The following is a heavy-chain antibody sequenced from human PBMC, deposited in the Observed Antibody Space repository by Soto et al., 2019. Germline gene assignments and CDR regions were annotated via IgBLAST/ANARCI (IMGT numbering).Heavy chain of an antibody. Sequence: GGSLRVSCAASGFTFSNAWMSWVRQAPGKGLEWVGRIKSKTDGGTTDYAAPVKGRFTISRDDSKNTLYLQMNSLKTEDTAVYYCTTDPLRGYDILTGYYIYFDYWGQGTLVTVSS. CDR2: IKSKTDGGTT. V-gene: IGHV3-15*01. CDR3: TTDPLRGYDILTGYYIYFDY. D-gene: IGHD3-9*01. J-gene: IGHJ4*02. CDR1: GFTFSNAW.